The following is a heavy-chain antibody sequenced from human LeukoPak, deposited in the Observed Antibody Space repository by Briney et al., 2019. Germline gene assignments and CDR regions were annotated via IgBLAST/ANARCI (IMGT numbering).Heavy chain of an antibody. CDR1: GFTFSSYE. CDR3: ARGGWRRSRQGSILFWFDY. V-gene: IGHV3-48*03. Sequence: GSLRLSCAASGFTFSSYEMNWVRQAPGKGLEWVSYISSSGSTIYYADSVKGRFTISRDNAKNSLYLQMNSLRAADTAVYYCARGGWRRSRQGSILFWFDYWGQGTLVTVSS. D-gene: IGHD6-19*01. CDR2: ISSSGSTI. J-gene: IGHJ4*02.